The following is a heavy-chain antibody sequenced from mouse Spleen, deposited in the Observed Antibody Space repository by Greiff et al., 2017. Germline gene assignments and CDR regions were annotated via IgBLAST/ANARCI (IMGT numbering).Heavy chain of an antibody. Sequence: DVKLVESGGGLVKPGGSLKLSCAASGFTFSDYGMHWVRQAPEKGLEWVAYISSGSSTIYYADTVKGRFTISRDNAKNTLLLQMTSLRSEDTAMYYCARPYLPSKGYYYAMDYWGQGTSVTVSS. D-gene: IGHD5-5*01. CDR3: ARPYLPSKGYYYAMDY. CDR1: GFTFSDYG. CDR2: ISSGSSTI. J-gene: IGHJ4*01. V-gene: IGHV5-17*01.